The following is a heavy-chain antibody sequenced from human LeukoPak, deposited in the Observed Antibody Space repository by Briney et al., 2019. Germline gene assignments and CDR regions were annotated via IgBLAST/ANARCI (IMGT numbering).Heavy chain of an antibody. CDR2: IYPGDSDT. J-gene: IGHJ4*02. CDR3: ATIQFYLTAMVPRGDYYFDY. D-gene: IGHD5-18*01. V-gene: IGHV5-51*01. Sequence: PGASLQISCKGSGYSFTSYWIVWVRQMPGKGLEWMGIIYPGDSDTRYSPSFQGQVTISADKSISTAYLQWSSLKASDTAMYYCATIQFYLTAMVPRGDYYFDYWGQGTLVTVSS. CDR1: GYSFTSYW.